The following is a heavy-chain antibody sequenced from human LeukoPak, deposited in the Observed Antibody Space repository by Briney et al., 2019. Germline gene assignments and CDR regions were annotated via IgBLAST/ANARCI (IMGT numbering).Heavy chain of an antibody. CDR3: AKQLEVFDY. CDR1: GFTFSNYW. Sequence: GGSLRLSCAASGFTFSNYWMTWVRQAPGKGLEWVANIKQDGSEAYYLDSVKGRFTISRDNAKTSLFLQMNSLRAEDTAVYYCAKQLEVFDYWGQGTLVTVSS. J-gene: IGHJ4*02. D-gene: IGHD1-1*01. CDR2: IKQDGSEA. V-gene: IGHV3-7*01.